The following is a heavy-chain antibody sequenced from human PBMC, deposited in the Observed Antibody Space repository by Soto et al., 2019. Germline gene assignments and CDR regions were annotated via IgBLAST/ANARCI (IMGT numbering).Heavy chain of an antibody. D-gene: IGHD3-22*01. V-gene: IGHV1-8*01. CDR2: MNPNSGNT. CDR1: GYTFTSYD. CDR3: ARGDYYDSSGYYYRWFDP. J-gene: IGHJ5*02. Sequence: QVQLVQSGAEVKKPGASVKVSCKASGYTFTSYDINWVRQATGQGLEWMGWMNPNSGNTGYAQKFQGRVTMTRNTXIXTXXMELSSLRSEDTAVYYCARGDYYDSSGYYYRWFDPWGQGTLVTVSS.